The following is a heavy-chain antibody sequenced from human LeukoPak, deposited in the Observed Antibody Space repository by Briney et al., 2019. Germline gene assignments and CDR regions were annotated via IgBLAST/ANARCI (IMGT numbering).Heavy chain of an antibody. Sequence: GGSLRLSCAASGFTFSNAWMSWVRQAPGKGLEWVGRIKSKTDGGTTDYAAPVKGRFTISRDDSKNTLYLQMNSLKTEDTAVYYCTVEFLLWWTVRDYWGQGTLVTVSP. D-gene: IGHD3-10*01. CDR2: IKSKTDGGTT. CDR3: TVEFLLWWTVRDY. CDR1: GFTFSNAW. V-gene: IGHV3-15*01. J-gene: IGHJ4*02.